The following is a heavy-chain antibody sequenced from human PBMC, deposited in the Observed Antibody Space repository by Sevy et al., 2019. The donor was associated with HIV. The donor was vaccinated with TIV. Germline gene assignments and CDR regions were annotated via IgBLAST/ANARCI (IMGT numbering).Heavy chain of an antibody. V-gene: IGHV4-34*01. D-gene: IGHD7-27*01. CDR1: DGSFSGYY. Sequence: SETLSLTCAVYDGSFSGYYWSWIRQPPGKGLEWIGEINHSGSTNYNPSLKSRVTISVDTSKNQFSLKLSSVTAADTAVYYCASLSGGSLFDYWGQGTLVTVSS. CDR3: ASLSGGSLFDY. J-gene: IGHJ4*02. CDR2: INHSGST.